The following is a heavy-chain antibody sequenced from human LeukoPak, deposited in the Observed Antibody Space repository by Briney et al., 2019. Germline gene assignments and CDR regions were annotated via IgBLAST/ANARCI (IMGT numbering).Heavy chain of an antibody. J-gene: IGHJ6*03. V-gene: IGHV4-34*01. CDR1: GGSFSGYY. CDR2: INHSGST. CDR3: ARGRIAAAGTSGTYYYYYMDV. Sequence: SETLSLTCAVYGGSFSGYYWSWIRQPPGKGLEWIGEINHSGSTNYNPSLKSRVTIPVDTSKNQFSLKLSSVTAADTAVYYCARGRIAAAGTSGTYYYYYMDVWGKGTTVTVSS. D-gene: IGHD6-13*01.